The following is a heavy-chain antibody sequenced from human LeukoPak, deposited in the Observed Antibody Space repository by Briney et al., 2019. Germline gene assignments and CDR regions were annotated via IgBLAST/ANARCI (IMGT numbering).Heavy chain of an antibody. V-gene: IGHV4-30-4*01. CDR3: ARNMNPGYYDSSGYSYYFDY. CDR2: IYYSGST. D-gene: IGHD3-22*01. J-gene: IGHJ4*02. Sequence: PSETLSLTCTVSGGSISSGDYYWSWIRQPPGKGLEWIGYIYYSGSTYYNPSLKSRVTISVDTSKNQFSLKLSSVTAADTAVYYCARNMNPGYYDSSGYSYYFDYWGQGTLVTVSS. CDR1: GGSISSGDYY.